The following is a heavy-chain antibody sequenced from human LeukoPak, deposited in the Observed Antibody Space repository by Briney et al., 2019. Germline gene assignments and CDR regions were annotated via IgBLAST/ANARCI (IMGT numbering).Heavy chain of an antibody. CDR3: ARRYSGSRAFDI. CDR2: ISSSGTTI. V-gene: IGHV3-11*01. CDR1: GFTFSDHY. J-gene: IGHJ3*02. Sequence: PGGSLRLSCAASGFTFSDHYMSWIRQAPGKGLEWVSYISSSGTTILYADSARGRFTISRDNAQNSLYLQMNSLRAEDTAVYYCARRYSGSRAFDIWGQGTMVTVSS. D-gene: IGHD1-26*01.